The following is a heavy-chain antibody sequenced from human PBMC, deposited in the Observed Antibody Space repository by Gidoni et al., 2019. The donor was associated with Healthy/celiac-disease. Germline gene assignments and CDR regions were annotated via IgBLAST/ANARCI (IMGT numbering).Heavy chain of an antibody. CDR2: ISSSSSYI. CDR3: ASHIVVVTDY. J-gene: IGHJ4*02. CDR1: GFTFSSYS. Sequence: EVQLVESGGGLVKPGGSLRLSCAASGFTFSSYSMNWVRQAPGKGLEWVSSISSSSSYIYYADSVKGRFTISRDNAKNSLYLQMNSLRAEDTAVYYCASHIVVVTDYWGQGTLVTVSS. D-gene: IGHD2-2*01. V-gene: IGHV3-21*01.